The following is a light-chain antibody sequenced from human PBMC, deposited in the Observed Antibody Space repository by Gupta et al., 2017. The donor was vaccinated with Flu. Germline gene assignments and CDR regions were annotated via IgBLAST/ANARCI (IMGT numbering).Light chain of an antibody. CDR3: QVWDSSSDHPV. CDR2: DES. Sequence: SYVLTQPPSVSVAPGQTARITCGGNNIGSKSVHWYQQKPGQAPVLVVYDESDRPSGIPERFSGSNSGNKATLTISRVEAGDEADDYCQVWDSSSDHPVFGGGTKLTVL. V-gene: IGLV3-21*02. CDR1: NIGSKS. J-gene: IGLJ2*01.